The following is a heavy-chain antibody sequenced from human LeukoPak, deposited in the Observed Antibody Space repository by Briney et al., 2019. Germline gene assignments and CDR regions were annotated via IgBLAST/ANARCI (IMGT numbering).Heavy chain of an antibody. Sequence: GKSLRLSCAASGFTFRSHDMHWVRQAPGKGLEWVSVIYSGGSTYYADSVKGRFTISRDNSKNTLYLQMNSLSAEDTAGYYCASVLTGYYDYFDDWGQGTLVTVSS. V-gene: IGHV3-53*01. J-gene: IGHJ4*02. CDR2: IYSGGST. CDR1: GFTFRSHD. CDR3: ASVLTGYYDYFDD. D-gene: IGHD3-9*01.